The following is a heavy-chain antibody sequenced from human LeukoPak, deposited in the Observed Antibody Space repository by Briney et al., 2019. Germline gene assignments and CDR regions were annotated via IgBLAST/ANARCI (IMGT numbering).Heavy chain of an antibody. CDR2: ISGSGGST. CDR1: GFTFSSYA. V-gene: IGHV3-23*01. J-gene: IGHJ4*02. D-gene: IGHD6-19*01. CDR3: AKETYSSGWYPYFDY. Sequence: GGSLRLSCVASGFTFSSYAMSWVRQAPGKGLEWVSGISGSGGSTYYAVSVKGRFTISRDNSKNTLFLQMNSLRAEDTAVYYCAKETYSSGWYPYFDYWGQGTLVTVSS.